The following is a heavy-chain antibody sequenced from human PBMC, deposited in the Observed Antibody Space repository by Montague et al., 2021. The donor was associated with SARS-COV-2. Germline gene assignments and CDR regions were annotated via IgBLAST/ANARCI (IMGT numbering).Heavy chain of an antibody. V-gene: IGHV4-34*01. J-gene: IGHJ6*01. D-gene: IGHD3-10*01. CDR3: ARPLRVRGYCCLDV. Sequence: SETLSLTCTVYGDSFSGYYYSWIRQAPGRGLEWIGEINDRGSSNYNPSLRSRVAISVDTSQNQISLNLSSVTAADTAVYYCARPLRVRGYCCLDVWGHGTTVIVSS. CDR2: INDRGSS. CDR1: GDSFSGYY.